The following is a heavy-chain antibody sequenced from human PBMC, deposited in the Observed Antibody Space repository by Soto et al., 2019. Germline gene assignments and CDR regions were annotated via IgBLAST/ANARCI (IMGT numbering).Heavy chain of an antibody. J-gene: IGHJ4*02. CDR3: AKDRGMITFGGVILPPRYDY. D-gene: IGHD3-16*02. CDR2: ISHDGSNK. Sequence: QVQLVESGGGVVQPGRSLRLSCAASGFTFSSYGMHWVRQAPGKGLEWVAVISHDGSNKYYADSVKGRFTISRENSKNTLYLQMTSLRAEDTAVFYCAKDRGMITFGGVILPPRYDYWGQGTLVTVSS. CDR1: GFTFSSYG. V-gene: IGHV3-30*18.